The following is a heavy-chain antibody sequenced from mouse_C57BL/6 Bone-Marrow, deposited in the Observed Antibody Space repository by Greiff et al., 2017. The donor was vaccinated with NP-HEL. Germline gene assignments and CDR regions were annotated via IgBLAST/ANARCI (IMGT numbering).Heavy chain of an antibody. CDR3: ASPHYYGSIYAMDY. CDR2: ISSGSSTI. D-gene: IGHD1-1*01. V-gene: IGHV5-17*01. Sequence: EVKVVESGGGLVKPGGYLKLSCAASGFTFSDYGMHWVRQAPEKGLEWVAYISSGSSTIYYADTVKGRFTISRDNAKNTLFLQMTSLRSEDTAMYYCASPHYYGSIYAMDYWGQGTSVTVSS. J-gene: IGHJ4*01. CDR1: GFTFSDYG.